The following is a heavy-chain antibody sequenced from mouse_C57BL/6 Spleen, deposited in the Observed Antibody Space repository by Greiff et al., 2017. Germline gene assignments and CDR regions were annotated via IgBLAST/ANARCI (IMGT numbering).Heavy chain of an antibody. Sequence: VQLQQSGPELVKPGASVKISCKASGYSFTDYNMNWVKQSNGKSLEWIGVINPNYGPPSYNQKFKGKATLTVDQSSSTAYMHRNSLTAEDSAVYSWARGGRPPHFRVYFDYWGQGTTLTVSS. D-gene: IGHD3-1*01. V-gene: IGHV1-39*01. J-gene: IGHJ2*01. CDR1: GYSFTDYN. CDR2: INPNYGPP. CDR3: ARGGRPPHFRVYFDY.